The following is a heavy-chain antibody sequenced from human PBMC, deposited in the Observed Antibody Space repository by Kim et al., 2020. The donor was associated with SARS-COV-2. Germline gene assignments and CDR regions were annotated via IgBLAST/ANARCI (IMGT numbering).Heavy chain of an antibody. J-gene: IGHJ4*02. CDR3: ARAGRDRTGFFDY. V-gene: IGHV4-34*01. CDR1: SGSLSGYY. CDR2: INHSGST. Sequence: SETLSLTCAVYSGSLSGYYWSWIRQSPGQGLEWIGEINHSGSTNCNLPLKSRVSISIDTSKNQFSLKLSSVTAADTAVYYCARAGRDRTGFFDYWGQGTLVTVSS. D-gene: IGHD1-26*01.